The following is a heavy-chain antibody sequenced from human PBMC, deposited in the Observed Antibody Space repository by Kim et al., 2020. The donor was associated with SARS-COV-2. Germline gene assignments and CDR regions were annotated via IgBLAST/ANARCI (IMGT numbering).Heavy chain of an antibody. V-gene: IGHV4-31*03. D-gene: IGHD3-10*01. Sequence: SETLSLTCTVSGGSISSGGYYWSWIRQHPGKGLEWIGYIYYSGSTYYNPSLKSRVTISVDTSKNQFSLKLSSVTAADTAVYYCARDRALRGVGGWFDPWGQGTLVTVSS. J-gene: IGHJ5*02. CDR2: IYYSGST. CDR1: GGSISSGGYY. CDR3: ARDRALRGVGGWFDP.